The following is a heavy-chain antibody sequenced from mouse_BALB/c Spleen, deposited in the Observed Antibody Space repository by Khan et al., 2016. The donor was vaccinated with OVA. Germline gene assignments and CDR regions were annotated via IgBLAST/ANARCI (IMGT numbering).Heavy chain of an antibody. Sequence: QVQLQQSGGDLMKPGASVKISCKATGYTFSSYWIEWVKQRPGNGLEWIGQIFPGSVSTTYNEKFKGKATFTADTSSNPAYMQLSSLTSEDSAVYYCAMGGYGGCAYWGQGTLVTVSA. CDR3: AMGGYGGCAY. CDR2: IFPGSVST. V-gene: IGHV1-9*01. D-gene: IGHD2-2*01. J-gene: IGHJ3*01. CDR1: GYTFSSYW.